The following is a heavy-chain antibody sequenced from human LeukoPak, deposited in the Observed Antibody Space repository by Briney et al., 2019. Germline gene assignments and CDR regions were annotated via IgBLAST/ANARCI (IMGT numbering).Heavy chain of an antibody. CDR1: GYTFTSYG. CDR3: ARARDYYDSSGYYYGEFDY. D-gene: IGHD3-22*01. Sequence: ASVKVSCKASGYTFTSYGISWVRQAPGQGLEWMGWISAYNGNTNYAQKLQGRVTMTTDTSTSTAYMELRSLRSDDTAVYYCARARDYYDSSGYYYGEFDYWGQGTLVTVSS. J-gene: IGHJ4*02. CDR2: ISAYNGNT. V-gene: IGHV1-18*01.